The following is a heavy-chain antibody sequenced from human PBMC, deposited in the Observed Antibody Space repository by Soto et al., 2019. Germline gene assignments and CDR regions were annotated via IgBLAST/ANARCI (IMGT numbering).Heavy chain of an antibody. Sequence: GGSLRLSCAASGFTFSTYIMNWVRQAPGKGLEWVAVISYDGSNKYYADSVKGRFTISRDNSKNTLYLQMNSLRAEDTAVYYCARDGNPLCLYYYDSRGYFDPWGQGTLVTVSS. D-gene: IGHD3-22*01. J-gene: IGHJ5*02. CDR3: ARDGNPLCLYYYDSRGYFDP. CDR1: GFTFSTYI. CDR2: ISYDGSNK. V-gene: IGHV3-30-3*01.